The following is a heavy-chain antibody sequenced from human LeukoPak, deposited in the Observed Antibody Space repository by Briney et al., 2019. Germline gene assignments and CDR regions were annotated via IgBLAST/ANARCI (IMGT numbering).Heavy chain of an antibody. CDR3: ARVGALSSYCSGVRCTDFDY. V-gene: IGHV3-23*01. CDR2: ICVSGGST. D-gene: IGHD2-15*01. CDR1: GVTFVVFV. J-gene: IGHJ4*02. Sequence: GGSLRHSCVASGVTFVVFVMSWVPPALGERLGCGSAICVSGGSTDYGDSVKGWFTISRDNSKNSLYLQMNSLRAEDTALYHCARVGALSSYCSGVRCTDFDYWGQGTVVTVSS.